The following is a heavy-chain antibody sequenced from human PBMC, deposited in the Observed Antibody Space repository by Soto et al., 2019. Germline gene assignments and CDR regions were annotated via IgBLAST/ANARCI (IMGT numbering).Heavy chain of an antibody. CDR2: FDPEDGET. J-gene: IGHJ4*02. CDR1: GYTLTELS. Sequence: ASLKVSCKVSGYTLTELSMHWVRQAPGKGLEWMGGFDPEDGETIYAQKFQGRVTMTEDTSTDTAYMELSSLRSEDTAVYYCATAHIVVVPAAITPVEVNYWGQGTLVTVSS. D-gene: IGHD2-2*01. CDR3: ATAHIVVVPAAITPVEVNY. V-gene: IGHV1-24*01.